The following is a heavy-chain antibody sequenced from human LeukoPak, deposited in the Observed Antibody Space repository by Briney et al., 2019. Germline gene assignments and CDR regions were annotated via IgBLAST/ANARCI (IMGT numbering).Heavy chain of an antibody. CDR3: ARATYGGGYHAPIDT. CDR2: IDYSGDGT. Sequence: GSLSLSIAVTAITSTDNVMTIILHTPTTTLHTSSSIDYSGDGTGYADSVKAGFTISRDNANNSMHLQMNNLRTDDAALYYCARATYGGGYHAPIDTWGQGTLVTVSS. CDR1: AITSTDNV. V-gene: IGHV3-20*03. J-gene: IGHJ5*02. D-gene: IGHD4/OR15-4a*01.